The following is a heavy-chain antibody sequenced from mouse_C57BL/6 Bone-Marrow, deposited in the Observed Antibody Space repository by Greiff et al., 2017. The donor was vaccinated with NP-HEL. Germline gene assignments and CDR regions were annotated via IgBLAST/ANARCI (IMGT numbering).Heavy chain of an antibody. CDR2: IYPYNGVS. CDR1: GYSFTGYY. J-gene: IGHJ1*03. CDR3: ARLSREDWYWYFDV. D-gene: IGHD3-1*01. Sequence: VQLQQSGPELVKPGASVKISCKASGYSFTGYYMHWVKQSHGNILDWIGYIYPYNGVSSYNQKFKGKATLTVEQSSSTAYMELRSLTSEDSAVYYFARLSREDWYWYFDVWGTVTTVTVSS. V-gene: IGHV1-31*01.